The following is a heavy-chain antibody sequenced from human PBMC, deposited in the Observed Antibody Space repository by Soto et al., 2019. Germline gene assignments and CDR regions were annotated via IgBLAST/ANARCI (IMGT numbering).Heavy chain of an antibody. CDR3: ARLTTTYYYYMDV. CDR1: GGSFSGYY. V-gene: IGHV4-34*01. J-gene: IGHJ6*03. Sequence: SETLSLTCAVYGGSFSGYYWSWIRQPPGKGLEWIGEINHSGSTNYNPSLKSRVTISVDTSKNQFSLKLSSVTAADTAVYYCARLTTTYYYYMDVWGKGTTVTVSS. CDR2: INHSGST. D-gene: IGHD4-4*01.